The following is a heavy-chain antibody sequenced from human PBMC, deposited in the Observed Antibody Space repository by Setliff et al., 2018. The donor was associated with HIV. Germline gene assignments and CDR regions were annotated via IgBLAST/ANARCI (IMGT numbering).Heavy chain of an antibody. CDR1: GDSFSNSDYY. CDR3: ARGRGGNYFDS. CDR2: IYNSGST. J-gene: IGHJ4*02. V-gene: IGHV4-39*07. Sequence: SETLSLTCTVSGDSFSNSDYYWAWIRQPPGKGLEWIATIYNSGSTYHNPSLTTRVTISVDTSKNQISLKVNSVTAADTAVYFCARGRGGNYFDSWGQGTLVTVSS.